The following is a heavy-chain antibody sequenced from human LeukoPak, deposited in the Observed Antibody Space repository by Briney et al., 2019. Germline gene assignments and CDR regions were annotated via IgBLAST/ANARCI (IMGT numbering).Heavy chain of an antibody. J-gene: IGHJ4*02. D-gene: IGHD2-2*02. CDR1: GFTFSSYS. V-gene: IGHV3-21*01. CDR3: ARVVCSSTSCYTGRAFDY. CDR2: ISSSSSYI. Sequence: GGSLRISCAASGFTFSSYSMNWVRQAPGKGLEWVSSISSSSSYIYYADSVKGRFTISRDNAKNSLYLQMNSLRAEDTAVYYCARVVCSSTSCYTGRAFDYWGQGTLVTVSS.